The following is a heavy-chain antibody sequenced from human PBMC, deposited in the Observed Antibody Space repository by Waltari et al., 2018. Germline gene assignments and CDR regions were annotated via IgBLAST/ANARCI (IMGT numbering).Heavy chain of an antibody. CDR1: GGSISRYY. CDR2: IYTSGST. V-gene: IGHV4-4*07. J-gene: IGHJ2*01. D-gene: IGHD3-16*02. Sequence: QVQLQESGPGLVKPSETLSLTSTGSGGSISRYYWSCIRPPPGKGLEWIGRIYTSGSTNYNPSLKSRVTMSVDTSKNQFSLKLSSVTAADTAVYYCARVRAYDYVWGSYLPEGWYFDLWGRGTLVTVSS. CDR3: ARVRAYDYVWGSYLPEGWYFDL.